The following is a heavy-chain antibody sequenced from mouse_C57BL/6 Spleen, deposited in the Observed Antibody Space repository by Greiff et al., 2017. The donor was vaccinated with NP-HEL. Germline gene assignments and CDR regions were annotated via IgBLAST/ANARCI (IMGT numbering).Heavy chain of an antibody. CDR1: GYAFTNYL. D-gene: IGHD1-1*01. J-gene: IGHJ2*01. V-gene: IGHV1-54*01. Sequence: VKLQESGAELVRPGTSVKVSCKASGYAFTNYLIEWVKQRPGQGLEWIGVINPGSGGTNYNEKFKGKATLTADKSSSTAYMQLSSLTSEDSAVYFCAREGDANYEGFFDYWGQGTTLTVSS. CDR3: AREGDANYEGFFDY. CDR2: INPGSGGT.